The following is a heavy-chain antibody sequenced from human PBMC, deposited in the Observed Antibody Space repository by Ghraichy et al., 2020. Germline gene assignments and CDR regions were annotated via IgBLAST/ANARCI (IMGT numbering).Heavy chain of an antibody. J-gene: IGHJ4*02. D-gene: IGHD3-10*01. CDR3: ARDFNTMVTGASDY. CDR2: ISSSSSYI. Sequence: GGSLRLSCAASGFTFSSYSMNWVRQAPGKGLEWVSSISSSSSYIYYADSVKGRFTISRDNAKNSLYLQMNSLRAEDTAVYYCARDFNTMVTGASDYWGQGTLVTVSS. V-gene: IGHV3-21*01. CDR1: GFTFSSYS.